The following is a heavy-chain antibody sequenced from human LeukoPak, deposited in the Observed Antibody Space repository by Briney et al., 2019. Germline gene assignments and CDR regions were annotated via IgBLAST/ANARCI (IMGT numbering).Heavy chain of an antibody. J-gene: IGHJ6*02. Sequence: ASVKVSCKASGYTFTSYGISWVRQAPGQGLEWMGWISAYNGNTNYAQKLQGRVTMTTDTSASTAYMELRSLRSDDTAVYYCARDHRSVLLWFGELFQYYYGMDVWGQGTTVTVSS. CDR2: ISAYNGNT. D-gene: IGHD3-10*01. CDR3: ARDHRSVLLWFGELFQYYYGMDV. V-gene: IGHV1-18*01. CDR1: GYTFTSYG.